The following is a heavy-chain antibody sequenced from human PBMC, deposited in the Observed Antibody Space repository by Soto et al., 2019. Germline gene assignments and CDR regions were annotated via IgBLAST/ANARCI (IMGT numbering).Heavy chain of an antibody. V-gene: IGHV1-69*02. J-gene: IGHJ3*02. D-gene: IGHD1-26*01. CDR1: GGTFGSYT. Sequence: SVKVSCKASGGTFGSYTISWVRQAPGQGLEWMGRIIPILGIANYAQKFQGRVTITADKSTSTAYMELSSLRSEDTAVYYCARRGELLSGAFDIWGQGTMVTVSS. CDR2: IIPILGIA. CDR3: ARRGELLSGAFDI.